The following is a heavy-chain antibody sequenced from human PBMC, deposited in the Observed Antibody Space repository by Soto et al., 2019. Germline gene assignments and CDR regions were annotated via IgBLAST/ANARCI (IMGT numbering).Heavy chain of an antibody. CDR1: GFTFSSYG. CDR2: IWYDGSNK. CDR3: AIDLSCSGGSCQSYYYYYGMDV. V-gene: IGHV3-33*01. D-gene: IGHD2-15*01. J-gene: IGHJ6*02. Sequence: GGSLRLSCAASGFTFSSYGMHWVRQAPGKGLEWVAVIWYDGSNKYYADSVKGRFAISRDNSKNTLYLQMNSLRAEDTAVYYCAIDLSCSGGSCQSYYYYYGMDVWGQGT.